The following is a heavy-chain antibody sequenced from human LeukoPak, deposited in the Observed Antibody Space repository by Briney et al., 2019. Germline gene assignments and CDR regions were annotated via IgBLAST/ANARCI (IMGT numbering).Heavy chain of an antibody. V-gene: IGHV1-69*04. CDR1: GGTFSSYG. J-gene: IGHJ6*02. Sequence: ASVKASCKASGGTFSSYGISWVRQGPGQGLEWVGRFIPVLGVANYAQKVQGRVTITADKSATTAYMQLSSLRSEDTAVYYCARGGSYLGWSLDVWGQGTTVTVSS. D-gene: IGHD3-10*01. CDR2: FIPVLGVA. CDR3: ARGGSYLGWSLDV.